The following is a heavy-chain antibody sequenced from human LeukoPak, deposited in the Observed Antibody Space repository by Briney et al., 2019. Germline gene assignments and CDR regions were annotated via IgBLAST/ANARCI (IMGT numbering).Heavy chain of an antibody. J-gene: IGHJ4*02. CDR2: IYYSGST. D-gene: IGHD4-17*01. CDR3: ARDSTVYGDYIF. Sequence: LRLSCAASGFTFSSYAMHWIRQHPGKGLEWIGYIYYSGSTYYNPSLKSRVTISVDTSKNQFSLKLSSVTAADTAVYYCARDSTVYGDYIFWGQGTLVTVSS. V-gene: IGHV4-31*02. CDR1: GFTFSSYAMH.